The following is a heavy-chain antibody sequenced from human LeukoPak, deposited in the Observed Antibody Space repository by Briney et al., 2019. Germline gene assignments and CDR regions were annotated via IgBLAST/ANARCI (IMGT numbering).Heavy chain of an antibody. V-gene: IGHV3-30*02. J-gene: IGHJ6*03. CDR2: IRYDGSNK. Sequence: PGGSLRLSCAASGFTFSGSAMHWVRQAPGKGLEWVAFIRYDGSNKYYADSVKGRFTISRDNSKNTLYLQMNSLRAEDTAVYYCAKAGEITGTTTPRYYYYYYYMDVWGKGTTVTVSS. CDR1: GFTFSGSA. CDR3: AKAGEITGTTTPRYYYYYYYMDV. D-gene: IGHD1-14*01.